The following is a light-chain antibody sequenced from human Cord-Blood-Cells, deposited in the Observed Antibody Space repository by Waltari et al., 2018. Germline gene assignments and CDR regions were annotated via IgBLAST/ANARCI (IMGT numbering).Light chain of an antibody. J-gene: IGKJ4*01. Sequence: EIVMTPAPTTMSVSTVERANLSCSASQSVSSNLAWYQQKPGQAPRLLIYGASTSATGIPARFSGSGSGTEFTLTISSLQSEDFAVYYCQQYNNWPRLTFGGGTKVEIK. V-gene: IGKV3-15*01. CDR2: GAS. CDR1: QSVSSN. CDR3: QQYNNWPRLT.